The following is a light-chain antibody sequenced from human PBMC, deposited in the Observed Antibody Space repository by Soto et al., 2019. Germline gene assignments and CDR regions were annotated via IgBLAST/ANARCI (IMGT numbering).Light chain of an antibody. CDR3: QSSVSSLGGAV. CDR1: SSNIGAGYD. Sequence: QSVLTQPPSVSGAPGQRVTISCTGSSSNIGAGYDVHWYQQLPGTAPKLLIYGNSNRPSGVPDRFSGSKSGTSASLAITGPQAEDEVGYCCQSSVSSLGGAVFGGGIQLTA. V-gene: IGLV1-40*01. J-gene: IGLJ7*02. CDR2: GNS.